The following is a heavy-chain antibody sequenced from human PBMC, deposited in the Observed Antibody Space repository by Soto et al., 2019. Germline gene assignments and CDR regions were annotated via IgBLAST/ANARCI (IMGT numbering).Heavy chain of an antibody. CDR2: IIPIFGTA. CDR3: ARDKHYYDSSGYSPLGY. Sequence: ASVKVSCKASGGTFSSYAISWVRQAPGQGLEWMGGIIPIFGTANYAQKFQGRVTITADESTSTAYMELSSLRSEDTAVYYCARDKHYYDSSGYSPLGYWGQGTLVTVSS. V-gene: IGHV1-69*13. J-gene: IGHJ4*02. D-gene: IGHD3-22*01. CDR1: GGTFSSYA.